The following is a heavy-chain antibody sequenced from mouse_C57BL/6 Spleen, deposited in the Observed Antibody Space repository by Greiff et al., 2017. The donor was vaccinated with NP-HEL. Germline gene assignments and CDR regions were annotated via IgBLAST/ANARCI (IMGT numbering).Heavy chain of an antibody. CDR3: AREGGMTTDGVYFDV. D-gene: IGHD1-1*01. CDR2: ISYDGSN. Sequence: VQLKQSGPGLVKPSQSLSLTCSVTGYSITSGYYWNWIRQFPGNKLEWMGYISYDGSNNYNPSLKNRISITRDTSKNQFFLKLNSVTTEDTATDYCAREGGMTTDGVYFDVWGTGTTVTVSS. J-gene: IGHJ1*03. CDR1: GYSITSGYY. V-gene: IGHV3-6*01.